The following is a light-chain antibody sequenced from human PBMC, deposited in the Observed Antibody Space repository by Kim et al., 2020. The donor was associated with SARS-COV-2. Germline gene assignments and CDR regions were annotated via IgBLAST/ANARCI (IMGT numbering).Light chain of an antibody. CDR1: QSVTSNY. CDR2: GAS. CDR3: QQYGSSLPST. J-gene: IGKJ5*01. Sequence: TGGRATLSCRASQSVTSNYLAWYQQKAGQAPRLLIYGASGRPTGIADRFSGSGSGTDFTLTISRLEPEDFAVYYCQQYGSSLPSTFGQGTRLEIK. V-gene: IGKV3-20*01.